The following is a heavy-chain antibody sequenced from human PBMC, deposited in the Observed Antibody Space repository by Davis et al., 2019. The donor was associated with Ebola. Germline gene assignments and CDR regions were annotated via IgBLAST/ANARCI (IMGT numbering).Heavy chain of an antibody. CDR3: ARTTTVTSNFDY. D-gene: IGHD4-17*01. CDR2: ITHSGST. Sequence: SETLSLTCAVYGGSFSGYYWSWIRQPPGKGLEWIGEITHSGSTNYNPSLESRVTMSVDTSKNQFSQRLSSVTAADTAVYYCARTTTVTSNFDYWGQATLVTVSS. CDR1: GGSFSGYY. V-gene: IGHV4-34*01. J-gene: IGHJ4*02.